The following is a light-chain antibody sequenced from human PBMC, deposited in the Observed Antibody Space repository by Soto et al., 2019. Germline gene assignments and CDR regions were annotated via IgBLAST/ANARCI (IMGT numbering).Light chain of an antibody. J-gene: IGKJ5*01. Sequence: EVVLTQCPATLSLSPGERSTLSCRASQSVSSYLAWYQQKPGQPPRLLIYDASNRATGIPARFSGSGSGTDFTLTISRLEPEDFAVYYCQQRSNWPPKINFGQGTRLEIK. CDR1: QSVSSY. CDR2: DAS. CDR3: QQRSNWPPKIN. V-gene: IGKV3-11*01.